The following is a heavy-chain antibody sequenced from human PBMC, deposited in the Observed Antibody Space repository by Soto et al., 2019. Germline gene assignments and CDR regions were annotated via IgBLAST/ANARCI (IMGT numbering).Heavy chain of an antibody. V-gene: IGHV4-31*03. Sequence: TLSLTCTVSGGSISSGGYYWSWIRQHPGKGLEWIGYIYYSGSTYYNPSLKSRVTISVDTSKNQFSLKLSSVTAADTAVYYCARTPPAYMGIAYWGQGTLVTVSS. J-gene: IGHJ4*02. D-gene: IGHD3-16*01. CDR2: IYYSGST. CDR3: ARTPPAYMGIAY. CDR1: GGSISSGGYY.